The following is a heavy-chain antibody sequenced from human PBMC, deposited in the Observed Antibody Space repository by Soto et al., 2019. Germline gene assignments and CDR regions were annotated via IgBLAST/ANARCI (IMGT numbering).Heavy chain of an antibody. CDR2: ISAYNGNT. Sequence: ASVKVSCKASGYTFTSYGITWVRQAPGQGREWMGWISAYNGNTNYAQKLQGRVIMTTDTSTSAAYMELRSLRSDDTAVYYCARGVAVAGSYYFDYWGQGTLVTVSS. D-gene: IGHD6-19*01. V-gene: IGHV1-18*01. CDR3: ARGVAVAGSYYFDY. CDR1: GYTFTSYG. J-gene: IGHJ4*02.